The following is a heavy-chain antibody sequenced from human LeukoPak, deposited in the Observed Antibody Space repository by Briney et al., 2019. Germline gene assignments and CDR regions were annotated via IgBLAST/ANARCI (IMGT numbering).Heavy chain of an antibody. CDR1: GGSISSYY. D-gene: IGHD6-19*01. J-gene: IGHJ4*02. V-gene: IGHV4-59*01. Sequence: SSETLSLTCTVSGGSISSYYWSWIRQPPGKGLEWIGYIYYSGSTNYNPSLKSRVTISVDTSKNQFSLKLSSVTAADTAVYYCARLVRFGQWLGGFDYWGQGTLVTVSS. CDR3: ARLVRFGQWLGGFDY. CDR2: IYYSGST.